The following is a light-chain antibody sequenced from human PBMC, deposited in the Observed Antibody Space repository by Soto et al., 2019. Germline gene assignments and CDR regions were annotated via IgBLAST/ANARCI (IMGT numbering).Light chain of an antibody. CDR1: HIISRR. Sequence: DIQMTQSPSSLSASVGDRVPITCRAIHIISRRLSWYQQKPGKAPNLLIYAVSRFQSGVPSRFSGSGSGTDFTLSISSLKPEDFATYYCQQSHSRVTFGQGTKVDIK. J-gene: IGKJ1*01. CDR3: QQSHSRVT. V-gene: IGKV1-39*01. CDR2: AVS.